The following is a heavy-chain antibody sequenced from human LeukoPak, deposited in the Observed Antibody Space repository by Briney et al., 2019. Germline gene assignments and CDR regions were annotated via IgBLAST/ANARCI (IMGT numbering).Heavy chain of an antibody. V-gene: IGHV3-21*01. Sequence: PGGSLRLSCAASGFTFSRYNMDWVRQAPGKGLEWVSSISSSSNYIYYADSVKGRFTISRDNAKNSLYLQMNSLRAEDTAVYYCARDQSPYSSSSSFDYWGQGTLVTVSS. CDR2: ISSSSNYI. D-gene: IGHD6-6*01. CDR3: ARDQSPYSSSSSFDY. J-gene: IGHJ4*02. CDR1: GFTFSRYN.